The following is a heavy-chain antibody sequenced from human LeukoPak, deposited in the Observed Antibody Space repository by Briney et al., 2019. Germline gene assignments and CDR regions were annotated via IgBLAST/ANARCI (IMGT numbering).Heavy chain of an antibody. Sequence: GSLRLSCAASGFTFEDLTMHWVRQAPGKALEWVSLITWGGQNIEYQDSVKGRFTTSRDNSENSLYLQMKSLKTEDTALYFCSKGDDRYGFDYWGQGTLVTVSS. CDR3: SKGDDRYGFDY. CDR1: GFTFEDLT. V-gene: IGHV3-43*01. CDR2: ITWGGQNI. J-gene: IGHJ4*02. D-gene: IGHD5-18*01.